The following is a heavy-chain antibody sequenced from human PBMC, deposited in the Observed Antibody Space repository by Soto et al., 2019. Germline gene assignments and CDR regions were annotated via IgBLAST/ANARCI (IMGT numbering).Heavy chain of an antibody. CDR1: GFTLKNAW. CDR2: TKSKTDGGTT. Sequence: PGGSLRLSCVAYGFTLKNAWMTWVRQVPGKGLEWVGRTKSKTDGGTTDYAAPVKGRFTISRDDSKNTLYLQMSSLKTEDTAVYYCTTGDGQYYDMGVWGQGTTVTVSS. CDR3: TTGDGQYYDMGV. J-gene: IGHJ6*02. D-gene: IGHD4-4*01. V-gene: IGHV3-15*01.